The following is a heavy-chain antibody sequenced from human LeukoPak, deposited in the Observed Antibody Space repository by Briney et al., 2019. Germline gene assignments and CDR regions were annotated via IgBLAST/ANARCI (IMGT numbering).Heavy chain of an antibody. D-gene: IGHD6-13*01. CDR3: AMGGNSCYGYSQH. CDR2: INPNSGDT. V-gene: IGHV1-2*06. Sequence: ASVKVSCKASGYTFTGYYMHWLRQAPGQGLEWMGRINPNSGDTKYVQKFQGRVNMTRDTSITIAYMEVSSLRSDDTALYYCAMGGNSCYGYSQHWGQGTLVTVSS. CDR1: GYTFTGYY. J-gene: IGHJ1*01.